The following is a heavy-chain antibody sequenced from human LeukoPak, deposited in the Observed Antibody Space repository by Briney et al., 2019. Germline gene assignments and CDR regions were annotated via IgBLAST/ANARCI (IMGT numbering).Heavy chain of an antibody. Sequence: GGSLRLSCAASGFTFSSYAMSWVRQAPGKGLEWVSAISGSGGSTYYADSVKGRFTISRDNSKNTLYLQMNSLRAEDTAVYYCAKVPVGYSSGWYPFDHCGQGTLVTVSS. CDR1: GFTFSSYA. V-gene: IGHV3-23*01. CDR2: ISGSGGST. J-gene: IGHJ4*02. CDR3: AKVPVGYSSGWYPFDH. D-gene: IGHD6-19*01.